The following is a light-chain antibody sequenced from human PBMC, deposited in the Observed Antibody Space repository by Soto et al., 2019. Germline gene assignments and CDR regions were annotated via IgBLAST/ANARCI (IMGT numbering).Light chain of an antibody. V-gene: IGKV1-5*01. CDR2: DAS. J-gene: IGKJ1*01. Sequence: DIQMTQSTSTLSASVGDRVTITCRASQSISSWLAWYQQKPGKAPKLLIYDASSLESGVPSRFSGSGSGTEFTLTISSLQPDDFATYYCQQYRTFGQGTKV. CDR1: QSISSW. CDR3: QQYRT.